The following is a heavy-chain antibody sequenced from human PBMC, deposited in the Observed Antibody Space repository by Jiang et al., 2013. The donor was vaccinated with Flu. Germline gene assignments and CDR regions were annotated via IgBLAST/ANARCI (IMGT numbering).Heavy chain of an antibody. CDR2: IYSTGGT. D-gene: IGHD3-16*01. Sequence: GPGLVKPSETLSLTCTVSGGSMTTSGYYWGWIRQPPGKGLEWIGSIYSTGGTHYTPSLKSRLTISVDPSKSQFSLRLSSVTAADTAMYYCAHYVAGSTFQHWGQG. V-gene: IGHV4-39*01. CDR1: GGSMTTSGYY. CDR3: AHYVAGSTFQH. J-gene: IGHJ1*01.